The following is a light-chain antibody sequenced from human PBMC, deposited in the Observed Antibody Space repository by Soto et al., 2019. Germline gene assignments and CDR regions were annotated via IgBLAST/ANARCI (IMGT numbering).Light chain of an antibody. J-gene: IGKJ5*01. CDR3: QQSFT. Sequence: EIVLTQSPGTLSLSPGERATLSCRASQSVSSSYLAWYQQKPGQAPRLLIYGASSSATGIPDRFSGSGSGTDFTLTISRLEPEDFAVYYCQQSFTFGQGTRLEIK. V-gene: IGKV3-20*01. CDR2: GAS. CDR1: QSVSSSY.